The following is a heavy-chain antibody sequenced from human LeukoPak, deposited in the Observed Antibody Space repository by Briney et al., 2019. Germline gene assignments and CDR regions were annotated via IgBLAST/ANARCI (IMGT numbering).Heavy chain of an antibody. V-gene: IGHV4-39*01. D-gene: IGHD6-6*01. CDR3: ARHRAYSSSSPFDY. CDR2: IYYSGNT. J-gene: IGHJ4*02. CDR1: GGSISSSSYY. Sequence: SETLSLTCTVSGGSISSSSYYWGWIRQPPGKGLEWIGSIYYSGNTYYNPSLTSRLTISVDASKNQFSLRLRSVTAADTAVYYCARHRAYSSSSPFDYWGQGTLVTVSS.